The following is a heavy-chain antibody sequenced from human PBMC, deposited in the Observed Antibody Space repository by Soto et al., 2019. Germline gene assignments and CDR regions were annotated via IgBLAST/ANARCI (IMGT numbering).Heavy chain of an antibody. Sequence: ASVKVSCKASGYTFTGYYMHWVRQAPGQGLEWMGWINPNSGGTNYAQKFQGWVTMTRDTSISTAYMELSRLRSDDTAVYYCARWGLAPAGTAPLYGMDVWGQGTTVTVSS. J-gene: IGHJ6*02. D-gene: IGHD6-13*01. V-gene: IGHV1-2*04. CDR2: INPNSGGT. CDR3: ARWGLAPAGTAPLYGMDV. CDR1: GYTFTGYY.